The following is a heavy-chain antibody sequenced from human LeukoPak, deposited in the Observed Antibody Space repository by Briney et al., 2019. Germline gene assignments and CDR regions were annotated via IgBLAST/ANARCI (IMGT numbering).Heavy chain of an antibody. CDR1: GGSFSGYY. D-gene: IGHD2-15*01. CDR3: ARGAVVVAATPYYYYGMDV. Sequence: PSETLSLTCAVYGGSFSGYYWSWIRQPPGKGLEWIGEINHSGSTNYNPSLKSRVTISVDTSKNQFSLKLSSVTAADTAMYYCARGAVVVAATPYYYYGMDVWGQGTTVTVSS. CDR2: INHSGST. V-gene: IGHV4-34*01. J-gene: IGHJ6*02.